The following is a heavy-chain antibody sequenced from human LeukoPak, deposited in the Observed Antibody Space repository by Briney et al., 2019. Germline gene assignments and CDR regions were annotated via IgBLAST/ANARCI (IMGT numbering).Heavy chain of an antibody. V-gene: IGHV3-23*01. CDR1: GFTFSGYA. D-gene: IGHD2-15*01. Sequence: GGSLRLSCAASGFTFSGYAMSWVRQAPGKGLEWVSAISGSGGSTYHADSVKGRFTISRDNSKNTLYLQMNSLRAEDTAVYYCAKNGDRGAYCSGGSCYPYYYYYMDVWGKGTTVTISS. CDR3: AKNGDRGAYCSGGSCYPYYYYYMDV. J-gene: IGHJ6*03. CDR2: ISGSGGST.